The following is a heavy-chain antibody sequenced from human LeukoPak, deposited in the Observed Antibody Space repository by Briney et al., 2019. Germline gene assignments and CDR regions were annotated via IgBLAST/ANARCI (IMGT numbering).Heavy chain of an antibody. J-gene: IGHJ4*02. CDR2: IIPIFGTA. CDR1: GGTFSSYA. D-gene: IGHD6-6*01. CDR3: ARDRQAPAYSSSSCFDY. V-gene: IGHV1-69*13. Sequence: SVKVSCKASGGTFSSYAISWVRQAPGQGLEWMGGIIPIFGTANYAQKFQGRVTITADESTSTAYMELSSLRSEDTAVYYCARDRQAPAYSSSSCFDYWGQGTLVTVSS.